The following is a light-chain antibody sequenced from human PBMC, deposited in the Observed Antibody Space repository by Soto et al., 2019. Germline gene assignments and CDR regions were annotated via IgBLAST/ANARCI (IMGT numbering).Light chain of an antibody. V-gene: IGLV2-14*01. CDR2: DVS. Sequence: QSVLTQPASVSGSPGQSITISCTGTSTDVGGYNYVSWYQQDPGKAPKLMIYDVSNRPSGVSNRFSGSKSGNTASLTISGLQAEDEADYYCSSYTISSTYVFGTGTKVTVL. CDR1: STDVGGYNY. CDR3: SSYTISSTYV. J-gene: IGLJ1*01.